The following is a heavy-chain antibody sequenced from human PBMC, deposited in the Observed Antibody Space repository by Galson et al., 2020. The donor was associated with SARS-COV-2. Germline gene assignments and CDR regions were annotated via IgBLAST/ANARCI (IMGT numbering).Heavy chain of an antibody. J-gene: IGHJ5*02. D-gene: IGHD6-19*01. CDR2: IKQDGSIR. CDR1: GITLSNHW. V-gene: IGHV3-7*01. Sequence: GESLKISCVGSGITLSNHWMKWVRQAPGKGLEWVAMIKQDGSIRDYLGSLEGRFTISRDNAKNSVSLQMNSLRVEDTGRYYCAGGSGFLIDLWGQGTLVTVSS. CDR3: AGGSGFLIDL.